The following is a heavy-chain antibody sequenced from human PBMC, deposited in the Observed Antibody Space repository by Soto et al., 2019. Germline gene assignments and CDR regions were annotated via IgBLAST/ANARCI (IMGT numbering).Heavy chain of an antibody. Sequence: EVQLLESGGGLVQPGESLRLSCAASGFTFSSYAMSWVRQAPGKGLEWVSVIRGSDDSTYYADSVKGRFTISRDNSKNTLNLQMNSPRAEDTAGDYCAKRSSSSTFDYWGQGTLVTVSS. J-gene: IGHJ4*02. CDR2: IRGSDDST. D-gene: IGHD6-6*01. V-gene: IGHV3-23*01. CDR1: GFTFSSYA. CDR3: AKRSSSSTFDY.